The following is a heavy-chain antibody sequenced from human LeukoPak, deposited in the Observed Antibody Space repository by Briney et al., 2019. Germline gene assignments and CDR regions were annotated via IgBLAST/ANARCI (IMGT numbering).Heavy chain of an antibody. CDR2: IYPGDSDT. Sequence: GESLTISCKGSGYSFTTYWIGWVRQMPRKGLEWMGIIYPGDSDTRYSPSFQGQVTISADKSISTAYLQWSSLKASDTAMYYCARTYCGGDCYYSYFDYWGQGTLVTVSS. CDR3: ARTYCGGDCYYSYFDY. J-gene: IGHJ4*02. V-gene: IGHV5-51*01. CDR1: GYSFTTYW. D-gene: IGHD2-21*02.